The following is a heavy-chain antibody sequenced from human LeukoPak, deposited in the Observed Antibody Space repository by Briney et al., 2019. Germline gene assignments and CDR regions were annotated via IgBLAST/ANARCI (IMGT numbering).Heavy chain of an antibody. CDR2: IYPGDSDT. V-gene: IGHV5-51*01. Sequence: AASLQISCKGSGSIFTSYWIAWGRQLPGKGLEWMGIIYPGDSDTRYSPSFQGQVTISADKSITTAYLQWTSLKASDTAVYYCARPLVGTGYSSSWYFAYWGQGTQVTVSS. D-gene: IGHD6-13*01. CDR1: GSIFTSYW. CDR3: ARPLVGTGYSSSWYFAY. J-gene: IGHJ4*02.